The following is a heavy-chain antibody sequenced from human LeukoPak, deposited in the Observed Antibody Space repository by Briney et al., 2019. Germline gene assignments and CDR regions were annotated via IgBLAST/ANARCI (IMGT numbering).Heavy chain of an antibody. CDR2: ISSSSSYI. CDR1: GFTFSSYS. D-gene: IGHD3-22*01. Sequence: GGSLRLSCEAPGFTFSSYSMNWVRQAPGKGLEWVSSISSSSSYIYYADSVKGRFTISRDDAKNSLYLEMDGLRAEDTAVYYCARTIYYYESTSYFSDAFDVWGQGTMVTVSS. J-gene: IGHJ3*01. V-gene: IGHV3-21*01. CDR3: ARTIYYYESTSYFSDAFDV.